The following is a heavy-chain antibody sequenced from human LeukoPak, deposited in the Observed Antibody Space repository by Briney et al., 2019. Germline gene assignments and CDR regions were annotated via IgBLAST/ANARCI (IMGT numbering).Heavy chain of an antibody. CDR1: GFTFSSYA. CDR2: ISGSGGST. CDR3: AKELGYCSSTSCYPPDY. D-gene: IGHD2-2*01. V-gene: IGHV3-23*01. J-gene: IGHJ4*02. Sequence: GRSLRLSCAASGFTFSSYAMSWVRQAPGKGLEWVSAISGSGGSTYYADSVKGRFTISRDNSKNTLYLQMNSLRAEDTAVYYCAKELGYCSSTSCYPPDYWGQGTLVTVSS.